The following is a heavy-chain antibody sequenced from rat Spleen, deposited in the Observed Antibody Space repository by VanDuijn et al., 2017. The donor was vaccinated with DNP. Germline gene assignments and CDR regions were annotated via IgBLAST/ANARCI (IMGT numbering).Heavy chain of an antibody. CDR2: ISYDGGRT. V-gene: IGHV5-22*01. CDR3: ARHVLPLRVWDY. J-gene: IGHJ2*01. D-gene: IGHD1-4*01. Sequence: EVQLVESGGGLVQPGGSLKLSCAASGFTFRDYYMAWVRQVPTKGLEWVAYISYDGGRTYNGDSVKGRFTISRDIAKNTLYLQMNSLRSEDTATYYCARHVLPLRVWDYWGQGVMVTVSS. CDR1: GFTFRDYY.